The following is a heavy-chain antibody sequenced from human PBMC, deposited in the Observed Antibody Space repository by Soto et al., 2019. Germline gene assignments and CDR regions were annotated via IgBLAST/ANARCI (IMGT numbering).Heavy chain of an antibody. Sequence: SGNPFLPCTVSGGSLSRSGFYWGWVRPPPGEGLEWIGSIYYSGSTYYNPSLKSRVTISVDTSKNQFSLKLSSVTAADTAVYYCARPFLRYFDWLGSNWFDPWGQGTLVTVSS. V-gene: IGHV4-39*01. CDR2: IYYSGST. CDR1: GGSLSRSGFY. D-gene: IGHD3-9*01. CDR3: ARPFLRYFDWLGSNWFDP. J-gene: IGHJ5*02.